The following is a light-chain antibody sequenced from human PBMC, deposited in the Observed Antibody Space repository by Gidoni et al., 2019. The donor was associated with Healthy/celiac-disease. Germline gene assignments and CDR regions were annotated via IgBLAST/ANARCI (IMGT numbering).Light chain of an antibody. CDR1: SSNIGAGYD. Sequence: QPVLTPPPSVSGPPGQRVTISCTGSSSNIGAGYDVHWYQQLPGTAPKLLIYGNSNRPSGVPDRFSGSKSGTSASLAITGLQAEDEADYYCQSYDSSLNVVFGGGTKLTVL. J-gene: IGLJ2*01. V-gene: IGLV1-40*01. CDR3: QSYDSSLNVV. CDR2: GNS.